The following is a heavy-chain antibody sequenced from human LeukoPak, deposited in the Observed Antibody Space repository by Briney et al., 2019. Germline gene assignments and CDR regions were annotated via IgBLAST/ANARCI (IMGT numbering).Heavy chain of an antibody. Sequence: SETLSLTCAVYGGSFSGYYWSWIRQPPGKGLEWIGEINHSGSTNYNPSLKSRVTISVDTSKNQFSLKLSSVIAADTAVYYCARLLPVTPPYGMDVWGQGTAVTVSS. J-gene: IGHJ6*02. D-gene: IGHD1-14*01. CDR2: INHSGST. CDR3: ARLLPVTPPYGMDV. CDR1: GGSFSGYY. V-gene: IGHV4-34*01.